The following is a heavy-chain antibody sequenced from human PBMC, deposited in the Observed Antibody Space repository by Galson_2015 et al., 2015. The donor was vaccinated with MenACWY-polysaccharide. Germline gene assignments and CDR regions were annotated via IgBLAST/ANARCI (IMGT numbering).Heavy chain of an antibody. J-gene: IGHJ4*02. CDR2: VDGSGGST. CDR3: AKQMSHYSISTFVY. CDR1: RFIFSSYA. V-gene: IGHV3-23*01. D-gene: IGHD6-6*01. Sequence: SLRLSCAASRFIFSSYAMSWVRQAPGEGLEWVSTVDGSGGSTYYADSVRGRFTISRDNSKNTLSLQMNSLRAEDTAVYYCAKQMSHYSISTFVYWGQGALVTVSS.